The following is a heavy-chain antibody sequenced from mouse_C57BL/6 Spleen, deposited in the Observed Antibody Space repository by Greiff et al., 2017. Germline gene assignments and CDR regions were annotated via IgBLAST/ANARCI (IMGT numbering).Heavy chain of an antibody. V-gene: IGHV1-55*01. CDR3: ARGGGYYSKGDY. CDR1: GYTFTSYW. CDR2: IYPGSGST. D-gene: IGHD2-5*01. J-gene: IGHJ2*01. Sequence: QVQLQQSGAELVKPGASVKMSCKASGYTFTSYWITWVKQRPGQGLEWIGDIYPGSGSTNYNEKFKSKATLTVDTSSSTAYMQLSSLTSEDSAVYYCARGGGYYSKGDYWGQGTTLTVSS.